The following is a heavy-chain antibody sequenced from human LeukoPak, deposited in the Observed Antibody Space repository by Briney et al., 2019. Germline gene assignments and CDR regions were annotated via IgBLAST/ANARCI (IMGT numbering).Heavy chain of an antibody. J-gene: IGHJ4*02. V-gene: IGHV4-59*01. CDR1: GASISSYY. Sequence: PSETLSLTCTVSGASISSYYWSWIRQPPGKGLEWIGYIYYSGTTDYNPSLKSRVTISVDTSNNQFSLKVSSVTAADTAVYYCARSSGAYRSFDYWGQGTLVPVSS. D-gene: IGHD1-26*01. CDR2: IYYSGTT. CDR3: ARSSGAYRSFDY.